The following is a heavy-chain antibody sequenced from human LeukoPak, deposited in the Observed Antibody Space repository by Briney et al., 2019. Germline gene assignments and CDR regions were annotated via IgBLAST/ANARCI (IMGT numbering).Heavy chain of an antibody. CDR1: GFTFSSYA. Sequence: LTGGSLRLSCAASGFTFSSYAMSWVRQAPGKGLEWVSAIRGSGGSTYYADSVKGRFTISRDNSKNTLYLQMNSLRAEDTAVYYCAKVQQLINWFDPWGQGTLVTVSS. J-gene: IGHJ5*02. CDR2: IRGSGGST. CDR3: AKVQQLINWFDP. V-gene: IGHV3-23*01. D-gene: IGHD6-13*01.